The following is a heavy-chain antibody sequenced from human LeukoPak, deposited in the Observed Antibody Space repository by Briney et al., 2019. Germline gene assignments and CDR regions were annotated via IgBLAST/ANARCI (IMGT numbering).Heavy chain of an antibody. J-gene: IGHJ3*02. CDR1: GFTVSSNY. Sequence: GGPLRLSCAASGFTVSSNYMSWVRQAPGKGLEWVSIIYSGGSTFYADSVKGRFTISRDNSKNTLYLQMNSLRAEDTAVYYCARGGSYLSAFDIWGQGTMVTVSS. V-gene: IGHV3-53*01. CDR3: ARGGSYLSAFDI. D-gene: IGHD1-26*01. CDR2: IYSGGST.